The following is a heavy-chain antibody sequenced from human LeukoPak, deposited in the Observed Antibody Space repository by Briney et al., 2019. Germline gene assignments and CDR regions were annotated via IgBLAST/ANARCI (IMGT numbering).Heavy chain of an antibody. CDR1: GYSISSGYY. V-gene: IGHV4-38-2*02. Sequence: SETLSLTCTVSGYSISSGYYWGWIRQPPGKGLEWIAAVSFSGTSYYNPSLQSRLTVSKDTSRNQFSLRLSSVTAADTAVYFRAGHDGQLAPPRHWGQGTLVTVSS. J-gene: IGHJ4*02. CDR3: AGHDGQLAPPRH. D-gene: IGHD6-6*01. CDR2: VSFSGTS.